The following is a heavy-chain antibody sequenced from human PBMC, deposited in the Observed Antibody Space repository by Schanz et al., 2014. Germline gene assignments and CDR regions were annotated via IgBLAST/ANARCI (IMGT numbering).Heavy chain of an antibody. CDR1: GFTFRDYW. CDR3: ARKMKLGVYGGKGHDSLDI. CDR2: INSVGSNT. D-gene: IGHD4-17*01. J-gene: IGHJ3*02. Sequence: EVQLVESGGGLVQPGGSLSLSCTASGFTFRDYWRSWVRQAPGKGPEWVARINSVGSNTDYADSVTGRFTISRDNAKNTLYLQMNTLRAEDTAVYYCARKMKLGVYGGKGHDSLDIWGQGTMVTVSS. V-gene: IGHV3-74*02.